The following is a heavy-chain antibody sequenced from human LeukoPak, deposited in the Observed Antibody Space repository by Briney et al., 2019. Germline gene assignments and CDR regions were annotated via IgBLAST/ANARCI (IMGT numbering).Heavy chain of an antibody. CDR2: INPNSGGT. CDR1: GYTFTGYY. D-gene: IGHD6-13*01. V-gene: IGHV1-2*06. CDR3: ARFHSSSWIYDY. Sequence: ASVKVSCKASGYTFTGYYMHWVRQAPGQGLEWMGRINPNSGGTNYAQKFQGRVTMTRDTSISTAYMELSRLRSDDTAVYYCARFHSSSWIYDYWGQGTLVTVSS. J-gene: IGHJ4*02.